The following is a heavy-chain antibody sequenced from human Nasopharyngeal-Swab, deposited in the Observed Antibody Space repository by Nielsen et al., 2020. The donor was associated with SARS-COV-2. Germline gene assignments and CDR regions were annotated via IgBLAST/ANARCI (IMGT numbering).Heavy chain of an antibody. Sequence: WIRQPPGKGLEWVSAISGSGGSTYYADSVKGRFTISRDNSKNTLYLQMNSLRAEDTAVYYCAKDLKAGGSVYYYDSSGYYYGRGYYYGMDVWGQETTVTVSS. J-gene: IGHJ6*02. D-gene: IGHD3-22*01. CDR3: AKDLKAGGSVYYYDSSGYYYGRGYYYGMDV. V-gene: IGHV3-23*01. CDR2: ISGSGGST.